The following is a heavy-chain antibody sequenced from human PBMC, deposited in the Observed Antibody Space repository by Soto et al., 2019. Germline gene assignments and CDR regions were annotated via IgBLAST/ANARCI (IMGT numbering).Heavy chain of an antibody. V-gene: IGHV1-8*02. Sequence: GASVKVSCKASGGTFGSYTISWVRQAPGQGLEWMGWMNPNSGKTGYAQKFQGRVTMTRNTSISTAYMELSSLRSEDTAVYYCARGAYSSGWYVYWGQGTLVTVSS. CDR3: ARGAYSSGWYVY. J-gene: IGHJ4*02. CDR2: MNPNSGKT. CDR1: GGTFGSYT. D-gene: IGHD6-19*01.